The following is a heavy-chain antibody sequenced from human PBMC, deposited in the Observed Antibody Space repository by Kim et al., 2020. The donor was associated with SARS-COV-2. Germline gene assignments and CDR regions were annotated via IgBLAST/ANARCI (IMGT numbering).Heavy chain of an antibody. Sequence: GGSLRLSCAASGFTFSSFAMSLVRQAPGKGLEWVSGISRSGGRTYYADSVKGRFTISRDNSKNTLYLQMNSLRAEETAVYYCANGDFYDRSGYYYSLDYWGQGTLVTVSS. CDR1: GFTFSSFA. J-gene: IGHJ4*02. D-gene: IGHD3-22*01. V-gene: IGHV3-23*01. CDR2: ISRSGGRT. CDR3: ANGDFYDRSGYYYSLDY.